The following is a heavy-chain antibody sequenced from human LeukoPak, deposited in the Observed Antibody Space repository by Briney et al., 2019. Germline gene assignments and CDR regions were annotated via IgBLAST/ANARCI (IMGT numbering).Heavy chain of an antibody. D-gene: IGHD6-13*01. V-gene: IGHV5-51*01. CDR1: GYXFTSYW. CDR3: ARHRAAAEGGALDY. Sequence: GESLKISCKGSGYXFTSYWISWVRQVPGKGLEWMGIIYPGDSDTRYSPSFQGQVTISADKSISAAYLQWSSLKASDNAMYYCARHRAAAEGGALDYWGQGTLVTVSS. CDR2: IYPGDSDT. J-gene: IGHJ4*02.